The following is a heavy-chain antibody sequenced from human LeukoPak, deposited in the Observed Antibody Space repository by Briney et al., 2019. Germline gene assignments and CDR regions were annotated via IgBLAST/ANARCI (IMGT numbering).Heavy chain of an antibody. CDR1: GFTLSNYG. CDR3: ARDHSSGWFGAFDI. D-gene: IGHD6-19*01. V-gene: IGHV3-30*02. CDR2: IRPDGSNT. Sequence: GGSLRLSCAASGFTLSNYGMHWVRQAPGRGLEWVAFIRPDGSNTYCADSVKGRFTISRDSSMNTLYLQMNSLRAEDTAVYYCARDHSSGWFGAFDIWGQGTMVTVSS. J-gene: IGHJ3*02.